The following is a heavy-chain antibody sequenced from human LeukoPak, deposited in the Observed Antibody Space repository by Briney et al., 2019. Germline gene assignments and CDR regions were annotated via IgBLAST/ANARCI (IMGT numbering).Heavy chain of an antibody. CDR1: GGSISSYY. Sequence: SETLSLTCTVSGGSISSYYWSWIRQPPGKGLEWIGYIYYSGSTNYNPSLKSRVTISVDTFKNQFSLKLSSVTAADTAVYYCARVDLFYYGSGSYDRWYFDLWGRGTLVTVSS. CDR3: ARVDLFYYGSGSYDRWYFDL. CDR2: IYYSGST. V-gene: IGHV4-59*01. D-gene: IGHD3-10*01. J-gene: IGHJ2*01.